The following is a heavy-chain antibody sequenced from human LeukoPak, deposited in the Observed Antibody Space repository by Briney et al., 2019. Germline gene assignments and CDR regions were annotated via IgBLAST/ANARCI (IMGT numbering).Heavy chain of an antibody. D-gene: IGHD2-15*01. J-gene: IGHJ4*02. CDR3: AAGYCSGGSCYRDFDY. V-gene: IGHV1-58*01. Sequence: SVKVSCKASGFTFTSSAVQWVRQARGQRLEWIGWIVVGSGNTNYAQKFQERVTITRDMSISTAYMELSSLRSEDTAVYYCAAGYCSGGSCYRDFDYWGQGTLVTVSS. CDR1: GFTFTSSA. CDR2: IVVGSGNT.